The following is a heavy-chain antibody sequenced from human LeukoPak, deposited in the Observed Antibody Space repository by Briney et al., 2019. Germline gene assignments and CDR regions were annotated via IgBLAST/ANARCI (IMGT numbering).Heavy chain of an antibody. Sequence: GGSLRLSCAASGFTFSSYEMNWVRQAPGKGLEWVSHIGASDTSLYHADSVKGRFTISRDNAKNSMYLQMNSLRAEDTAVYYCASSVWGRFDYWGQGTLVTVSS. CDR1: GFTFSSYE. D-gene: IGHD3-16*01. CDR2: IGASDTSL. CDR3: ASSVWGRFDY. V-gene: IGHV3-48*03. J-gene: IGHJ4*02.